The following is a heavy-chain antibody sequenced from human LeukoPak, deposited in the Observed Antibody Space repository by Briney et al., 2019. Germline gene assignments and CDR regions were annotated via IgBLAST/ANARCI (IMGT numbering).Heavy chain of an antibody. CDR3: ARHDYGSFDY. CDR1: GGSISSYY. J-gene: IGHJ4*02. V-gene: IGHV4-59*08. CDR2: IYYTGST. D-gene: IGHD4-17*01. Sequence: PSETLSLTCTVSGGSISSYYWSWIRQPPGKGPEWIGYIYYTGSTNYNPSLKSRVTISVDTSKNQFSLKLSSVTAADTAVYYCARHDYGSFDYWGQGTLVTVSS.